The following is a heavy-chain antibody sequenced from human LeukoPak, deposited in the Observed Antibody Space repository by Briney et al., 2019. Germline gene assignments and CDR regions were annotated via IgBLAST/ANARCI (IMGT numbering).Heavy chain of an antibody. CDR3: ARGVVVVAATHHDY. CDR1: GGSFSGYY. V-gene: IGHV4-34*01. D-gene: IGHD2-15*01. J-gene: IGHJ4*02. Sequence: PSETLSLTCAVYGGSFSGYYWSWIRQPPGKGLEWIGEINHSGSTNYNPSLKSRVTISVDTSKNQFSLKLSSVTAADTAVYYCARGVVVVAATHHDYWGQGTLVTVSS. CDR2: INHSGST.